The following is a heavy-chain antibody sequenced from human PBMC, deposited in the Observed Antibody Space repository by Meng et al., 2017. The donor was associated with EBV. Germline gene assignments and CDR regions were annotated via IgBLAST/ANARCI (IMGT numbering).Heavy chain of an antibody. CDR3: ASESGRGYTPDY. V-gene: IGHV1-69*01. CDR1: GAPFIYYA. Sequence: VLLVPAAAEEQKPGSSVKGSGKTSGAPFIYYAISWVRQAPGQGLEGLGGFLPRLGAPNYAQKFHGRVKITADESTSTHYMDLSSLRSEDTAIYYCASESGRGYTPDYWGQGTLVTVSS. D-gene: IGHD3-10*01. J-gene: IGHJ4*02. CDR2: FLPRLGAP.